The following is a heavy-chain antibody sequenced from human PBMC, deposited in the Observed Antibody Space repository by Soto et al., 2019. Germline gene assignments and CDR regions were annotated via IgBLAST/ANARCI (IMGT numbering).Heavy chain of an antibody. CDR3: AHRNVEVVAESTNTFDY. D-gene: IGHD2-15*01. CDR1: GFSLSTGGVG. J-gene: IGHJ4*02. V-gene: IGHV2-5*02. CDR2: IYWDDDK. Sequence: QITLKESGPTLVKPTQTLTLTCTFSGFSLSTGGVGVGWIRQPPGKALEWLALIYWDDDKRYTPYLQNRLTITKTSYNQVVLTMTNMDPVDTATYYCAHRNVEVVAESTNTFDYWGQGTLVTVSS.